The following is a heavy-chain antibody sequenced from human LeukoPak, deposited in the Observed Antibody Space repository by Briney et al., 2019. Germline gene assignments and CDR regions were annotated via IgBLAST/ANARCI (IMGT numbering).Heavy chain of an antibody. Sequence: GGSLRLSCAASGFTFDDYAMHWVRQAPRKGLEWVSGISWNSGSIGYADSVKGRFTISRDNAKNSLYLQMNSLRAEDTALYYCAKDVLWFGELSFDYWGQGTLVTVSS. CDR2: ISWNSGSI. V-gene: IGHV3-9*01. CDR3: AKDVLWFGELSFDY. D-gene: IGHD3-10*01. CDR1: GFTFDDYA. J-gene: IGHJ4*02.